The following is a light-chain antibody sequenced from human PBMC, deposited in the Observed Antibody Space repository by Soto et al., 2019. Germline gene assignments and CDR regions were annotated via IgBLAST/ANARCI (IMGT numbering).Light chain of an antibody. CDR3: GTWDSSLSADVV. CDR1: SSNIGNNY. Sequence: QAVLTQPPSVSAAPGQKVTISCSGSSSNIGNNYVSWYQQLPGTAPKRLIYDNNKQPSGIPDRFSGSKSGTSATLGITGLQTGDEADYYCGTWDSSLSADVVFGGGTKLTVL. V-gene: IGLV1-51*01. CDR2: DNN. J-gene: IGLJ2*01.